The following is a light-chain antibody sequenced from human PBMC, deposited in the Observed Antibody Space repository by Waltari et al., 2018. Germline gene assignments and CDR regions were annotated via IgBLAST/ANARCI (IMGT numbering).Light chain of an antibody. Sequence: DIQMTQSPSSLSASIGDRVTITCRASQSINSYLNWYQQKPGKAPKVLIFAASSLQSGVPSRFSGSGSGTDFILTISSLQPEDFATYSCQQSYRTPLTFGGWTKVEIK. CDR2: AAS. J-gene: IGKJ4*01. CDR3: QQSYRTPLT. V-gene: IGKV1-39*01. CDR1: QSINSY.